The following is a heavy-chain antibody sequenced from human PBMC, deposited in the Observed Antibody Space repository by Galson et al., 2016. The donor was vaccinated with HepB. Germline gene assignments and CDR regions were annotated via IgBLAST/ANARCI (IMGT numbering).Heavy chain of an antibody. D-gene: IGHD6-13*01. CDR2: TYYRSKWYN. CDR1: GDSVSSNSAA. J-gene: IGHJ6*03. Sequence: CAISGDSVSSNSAAWNWIRQSPSRGLEWLGRTYYRSKWYNDYAVSVKSRITINPDTSKNQFSLQPNSVTPEDTAVYYCARDETRYNSSLNYYYYYYMDVWGKGTPVTVAS. V-gene: IGHV6-1*01. CDR3: ARDETRYNSSLNYYYYYYMDV.